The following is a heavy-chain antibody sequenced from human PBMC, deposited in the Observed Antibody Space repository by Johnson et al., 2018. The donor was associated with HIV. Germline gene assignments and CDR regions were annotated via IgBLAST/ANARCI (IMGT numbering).Heavy chain of an antibody. V-gene: IGHV3-66*02. Sequence: VQLVESGGGVVRPGGSLRLSCAASGFTVSSNYMNWVRQAPGKGLEWVSVISWNSGSIGYADSVKGRFTISRDNSKNTLYLQMNSLRAEDTAVYYCARDTTSGLDGSSWDGAFDIWGQGTMVTVSS. J-gene: IGHJ3*02. D-gene: IGHD6-13*01. CDR2: ISWNSGSI. CDR3: ARDTTSGLDGSSWDGAFDI. CDR1: GFTVSSNY.